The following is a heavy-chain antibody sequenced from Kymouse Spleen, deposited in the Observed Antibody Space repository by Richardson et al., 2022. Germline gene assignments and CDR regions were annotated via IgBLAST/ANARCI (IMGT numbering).Heavy chain of an antibody. Sequence: QVQLVESGGGVVQPGRSLRLSCAASGFTFSSYGMHWVRQAPGKGLEWVAVISYDGSNKYYADSVKGRFTISRDNSKNTLYLQMNSLRAEDTAVYYCAKEWELLDYWGQGTLVTVSS. V-gene: IGHV3-30*18. CDR3: AKEWELLDY. CDR2: ISYDGSNK. D-gene: IGHD1-26*01. J-gene: IGHJ4*02. CDR1: GFTFSSYG.